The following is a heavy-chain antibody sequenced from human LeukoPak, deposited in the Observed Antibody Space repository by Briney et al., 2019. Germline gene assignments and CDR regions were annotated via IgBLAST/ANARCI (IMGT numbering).Heavy chain of an antibody. Sequence: GGSLRLSCAASGFTFSSYWMSWVRQAPGKGLEWVANIKQDGSEKYYVDSVKGRFTISRDNAKNSLYLQMNSLRAEDTAVYYCARDLRPAAMEAYNWFDPWGQGTLVTVSS. V-gene: IGHV3-7*01. CDR2: IKQDGSEK. CDR3: ARDLRPAAMEAYNWFDP. CDR1: GFTFSSYW. J-gene: IGHJ5*02. D-gene: IGHD2-2*01.